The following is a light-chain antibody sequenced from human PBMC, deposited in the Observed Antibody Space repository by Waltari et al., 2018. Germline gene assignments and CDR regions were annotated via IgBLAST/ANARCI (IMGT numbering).Light chain of an antibody. V-gene: IGKV4-1*01. CDR3: QQYYSIPWT. J-gene: IGKJ1*01. CDR2: WAS. CDR1: QSVLDRPKNKNN. Sequence: DIVMTQSPDSLAVSLGERATINCKSSQSVLDRPKNKNNLAWYQQKPGQPPNLLVYWASTRESGVPDRFSGSESGTDFTLTISSLQAEDVAVYYCQQYYSIPWTFGQGTKVEIK.